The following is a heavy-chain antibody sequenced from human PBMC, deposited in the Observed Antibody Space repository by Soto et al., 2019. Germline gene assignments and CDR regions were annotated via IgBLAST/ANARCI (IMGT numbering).Heavy chain of an antibody. V-gene: IGHV3-23*01. CDR1: GFTFSSYA. CDR3: ARRGSGSYYDY. J-gene: IGHJ4*02. D-gene: IGHD1-26*01. Sequence: EVQLLESGGGLVQPGGSPRLSCAASGFTFSSYAMRWVRQAPVKGLEWVSAISGSGGSTYYADSVKGRFTISRDNSKNTLYLRMNSLRAEDTAVYYCARRGSGSYYDYWGQGTLVTVSS. CDR2: ISGSGGST.